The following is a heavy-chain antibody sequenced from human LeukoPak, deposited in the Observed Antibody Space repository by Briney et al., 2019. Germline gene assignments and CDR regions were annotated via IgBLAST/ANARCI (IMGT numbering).Heavy chain of an antibody. CDR3: ARETLTFPDF. CDR2: IYTSGST. Sequence: SETLSLTCTVSGGPLSSYSWSWIRQPAGKGLEWIGRIYTSGSTSYNPSLTSRVSMSLDTPKKQISLKLSSVTAADTAVYHCARETLTFPDFWGQGTLVTVSS. V-gene: IGHV4-4*07. CDR1: GGPLSSYS. D-gene: IGHD3-9*01. J-gene: IGHJ4*02.